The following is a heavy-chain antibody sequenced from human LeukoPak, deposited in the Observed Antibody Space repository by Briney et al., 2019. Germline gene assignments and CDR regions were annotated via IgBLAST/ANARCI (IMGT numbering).Heavy chain of an antibody. Sequence: GGSLRLSCAASGFTFSSYSMNWVRQAPGKGLEWVSSISSSSVYIYYADSVKGRFTISRDNAKNSLYLQTNSLTAEDTAVYYCARDEGYYFDYWGQGTLVTVSS. CDR1: GFTFSSYS. J-gene: IGHJ4*02. CDR2: ISSSSVYI. V-gene: IGHV3-21*01. CDR3: ARDEGYYFDY.